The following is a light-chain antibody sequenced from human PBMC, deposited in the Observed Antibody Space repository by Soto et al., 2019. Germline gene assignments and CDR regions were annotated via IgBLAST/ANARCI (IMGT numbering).Light chain of an antibody. CDR3: SSYTSSNTLV. Sequence: QSALTQPASVSGSPGQSITISCTGTSSDVGGHNYVSWYQQHPGKAPILMIYDVSNRPSGVSNRFSGSKSDNTASLTISGLQAEDEANYYCSSYTSSNTLVFGGGTKLTVL. CDR2: DVS. J-gene: IGLJ2*01. CDR1: SSDVGGHNY. V-gene: IGLV2-14*03.